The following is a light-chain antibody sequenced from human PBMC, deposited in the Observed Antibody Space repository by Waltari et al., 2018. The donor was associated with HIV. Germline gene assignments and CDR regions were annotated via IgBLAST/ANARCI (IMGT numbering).Light chain of an antibody. V-gene: IGLV7-46*01. CDR2: DTT. CDR3: LLSYRGARV. CDR1: TGAVTSGHY. J-gene: IGLJ2*01. Sequence: QAVVTQEPSLTVSPGGTVTLTCGSSTGAVTSGHYPYWFQQKPGQAHRTLIFDTTNKHSWTPARFSGALLGDMAALTLSCARPEDEAEYYCLLSYRGARVFGGGTKLTVL.